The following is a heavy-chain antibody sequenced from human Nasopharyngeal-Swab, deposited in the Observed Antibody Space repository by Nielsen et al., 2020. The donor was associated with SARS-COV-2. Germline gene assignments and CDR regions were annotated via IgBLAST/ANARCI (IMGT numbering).Heavy chain of an antibody. CDR2: ISTSGRSA. Sequence: GESLKISCAASGFTFSDYYMAWVRQAPGKGLEWLSYISTSGRSADSADSVKGRFTISRDNANNLLFLQMNSLRVEDTAVYYCARSGYSYGLPVGYFGHWGQGILVTVSS. CDR3: ARSGYSYGLPVGYFGH. J-gene: IGHJ4*02. D-gene: IGHD5-18*01. V-gene: IGHV3-11*01. CDR1: GFTFSDYY.